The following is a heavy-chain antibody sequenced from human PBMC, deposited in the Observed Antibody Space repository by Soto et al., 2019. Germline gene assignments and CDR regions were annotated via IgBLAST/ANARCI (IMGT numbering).Heavy chain of an antibody. Sequence: AASVKVSCKASGYTFSSYAMHWVRQAPGQRLEWMGWINAGYGNTKSSQKFQDRVTISRETSARKAYMELTSLRSEDTAVYYCARDTGDGTLDFWGQGTMGTVSP. CDR3: ARDTGDGTLDF. CDR2: INAGYGNT. CDR1: GYTFSSYA. V-gene: IGHV1-3*01. J-gene: IGHJ4*02. D-gene: IGHD7-27*01.